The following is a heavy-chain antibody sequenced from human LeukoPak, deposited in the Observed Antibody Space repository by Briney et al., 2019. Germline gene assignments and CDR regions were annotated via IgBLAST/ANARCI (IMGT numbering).Heavy chain of an antibody. CDR1: GFTFSSYS. V-gene: IGHV3-21*01. D-gene: IGHD5-18*01. J-gene: IGHJ4*02. Sequence: GGSLRLSCAASGFTFSSYSMNWVRQDPGKGLEWVSSISSSSSYIYYADSVKGRFTISRDNAKNSLYLQMNSLRAEDTAVYYCARARTRSWIQLWTLGYWGQGTLVTVSS. CDR3: ARARTRSWIQLWTLGY. CDR2: ISSSSSYI.